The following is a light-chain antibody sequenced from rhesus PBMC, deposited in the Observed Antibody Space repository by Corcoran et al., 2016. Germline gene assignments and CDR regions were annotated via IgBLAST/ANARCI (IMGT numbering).Light chain of an antibody. CDR3: KRLSIHPLT. V-gene: IGKV1-44*01. CDR2: AAS. J-gene: IGKJ4*01. Sequence: DIQMTQSPSSLSASVGDRVTITCRASQAIGSYLAWYQQKPGKVPKILLFAASSLESGVPTRFSGSVSGTDFTVTISSLEPEGFGIYYCKRLSIHPLTFGGGTKVEVK. CDR1: QAIGSY.